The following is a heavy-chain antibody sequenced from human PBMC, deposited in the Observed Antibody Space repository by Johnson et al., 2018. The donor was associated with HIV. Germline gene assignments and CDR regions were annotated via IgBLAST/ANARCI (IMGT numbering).Heavy chain of an antibody. D-gene: IGHD2-15*01. CDR3: AWSCYNDAFDI. J-gene: IGHJ3*02. V-gene: IGHV3-66*01. CDR1: GFSVSCNY. Sequence: VQLVESGGGLVQRGGSLRLSCVASGFSVSCNYMSWVRQAPGKGLEWVSVIYSGGSTYYADSVKGRFPISRDNSKNTLYVQMNSLRAEDTSVYYCAWSCYNDAFDIWGQGTMVTVSS. CDR2: IYSGGST.